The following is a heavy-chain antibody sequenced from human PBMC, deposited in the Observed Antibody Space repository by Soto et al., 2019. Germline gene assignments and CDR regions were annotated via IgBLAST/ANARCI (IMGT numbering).Heavy chain of an antibody. CDR1: GFTFSAFS. D-gene: IGHD6-13*01. CDR2: INAGSGNT. J-gene: IGHJ1*01. V-gene: IGHV1-3*01. Sequence: VQLVESGGGLVKPGGSLRLSCAASGFTFSAFSMNWVRQAPGQRLEWMGWINAGSGNTKYSQRFEGRVSITRDTSASTAYMEVSSLTSEDTAVYYCACEQQLATFQHWGQGTLVTVSS. CDR3: ACEQQLATFQH.